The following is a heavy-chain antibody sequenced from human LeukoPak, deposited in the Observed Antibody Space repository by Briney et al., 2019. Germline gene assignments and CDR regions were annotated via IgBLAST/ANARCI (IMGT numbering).Heavy chain of an antibody. V-gene: IGHV4-30-2*01. CDR3: ARDRGTIFGVAYFDY. D-gene: IGHD3-3*01. Sequence: SETLSLTCTVSGGSISSGGYYWSWIRQPPGKGLEWIGYIYHSGSTYYNPSLKSRVTISVDRSKNQFSLKLSSVTAADTAVYYCARDRGTIFGVAYFDYWGQGTLVTVSS. CDR1: GGSISSGGYY. J-gene: IGHJ4*02. CDR2: IYHSGST.